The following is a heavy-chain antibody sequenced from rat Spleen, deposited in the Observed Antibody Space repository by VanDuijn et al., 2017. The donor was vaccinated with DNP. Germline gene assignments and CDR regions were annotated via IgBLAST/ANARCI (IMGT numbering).Heavy chain of an antibody. J-gene: IGHJ2*01. CDR1: GFSLTSYH. D-gene: IGHD1-9*01. V-gene: IGHV2-30*01. CDR3: ARAYYGYKAYFDY. CDR2: IWSNGGT. Sequence: QVQLKESGPGLVQPSQTLSLACSVSGFSLTSYHVHWVRQPSGKGLEWMGGIWSNGGTDYNSAIKSRLSISRDTSKRQVFLKMNSLQTEDTATYYCARAYYGYKAYFDYWGQGVMVTVSS.